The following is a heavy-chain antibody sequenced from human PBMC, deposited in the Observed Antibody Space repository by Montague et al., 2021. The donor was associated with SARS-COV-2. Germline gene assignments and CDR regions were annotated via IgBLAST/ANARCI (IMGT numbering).Heavy chain of an antibody. CDR2: IYSGGGTA. J-gene: IGHJ4*02. CDR1: GFTFSKYA. Sequence: SLRLSCAASGFTFSKYAMSWVRQAPGKGLEWVSVIYSGGGTAFYADSVKGRFTISRDNSKSTLHLQMNSLRAEDTATYYCVKDEGAYGSPLDYWGQGILVTVSS. D-gene: IGHD1-26*01. CDR3: VKDEGAYGSPLDY. V-gene: IGHV3-23*03.